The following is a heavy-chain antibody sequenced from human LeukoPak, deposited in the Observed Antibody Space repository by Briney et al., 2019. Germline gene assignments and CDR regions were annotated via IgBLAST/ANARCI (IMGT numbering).Heavy chain of an antibody. J-gene: IGHJ4*02. CDR3: TRLTPYSGVWASDY. CDR2: ILYGGSI. V-gene: IGHV4-59*08. D-gene: IGHD2-15*01. Sequence: SQTPSLTCTVSGDATNSHYWSSICQRPRERLGWSGYILYGGSINYNPSLKSRVTMSVDTSKNQFSLKLSSVTAADTAVYYCTRLTPYSGVWASDYWGQGTLVTVSS. CDR1: GDATNSHY.